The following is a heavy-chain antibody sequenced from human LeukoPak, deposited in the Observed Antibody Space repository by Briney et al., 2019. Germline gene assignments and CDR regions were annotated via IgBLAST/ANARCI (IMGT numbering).Heavy chain of an antibody. Sequence: SETLSLTCAVYGGSFSGYYWSRIRQSPGKGLEWIGEIYHSGSTNYNPSLKSRVTISVDTSKNQFPLKLSSVTAADTAVYYCARRGYSYGLWGQGTLVTVSS. CDR1: GGSFSGYY. D-gene: IGHD5-18*01. CDR2: IYHSGST. CDR3: ARRGYSYGL. J-gene: IGHJ4*02. V-gene: IGHV4-34*01.